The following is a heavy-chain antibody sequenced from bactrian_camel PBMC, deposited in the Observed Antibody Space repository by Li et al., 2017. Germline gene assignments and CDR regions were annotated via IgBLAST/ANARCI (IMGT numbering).Heavy chain of an antibody. CDR2: IDGYGRL. Sequence: VQLVESGGDSVQAGGSLTLSCVASGFNYDSHCMGWWRQSPGKEREGVAVIDGYGRLTYADSVKGRFTISKANASNTLYLQMNSLKAEDTAMYFCAADPDLTGCGTDSSRYNYLGQGTQVTVS. CDR3: AADPDLTGCGTDSSRYNY. V-gene: IGHV3S55*01. D-gene: IGHD3*01. J-gene: IGHJ4*01. CDR1: GFNYDSHC.